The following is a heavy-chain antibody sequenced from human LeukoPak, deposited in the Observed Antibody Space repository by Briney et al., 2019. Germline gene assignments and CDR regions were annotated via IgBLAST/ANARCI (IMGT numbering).Heavy chain of an antibody. Sequence: VASVKVSCKASGYTFTGYYMHWVRQAPGQGLEWMGWINPNSGGTNYAQKFQGRVTMTRDTSISTAYMELSRLRSDDTAVYYCARDLDSSGYSIPNWGQGTLVTVSS. D-gene: IGHD3-22*01. CDR2: INPNSGGT. J-gene: IGHJ4*02. CDR1: GYTFTGYY. V-gene: IGHV1-2*02. CDR3: ARDLDSSGYSIPN.